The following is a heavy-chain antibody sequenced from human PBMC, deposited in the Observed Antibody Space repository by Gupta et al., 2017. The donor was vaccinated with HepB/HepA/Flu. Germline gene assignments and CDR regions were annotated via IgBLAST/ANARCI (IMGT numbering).Heavy chain of an antibody. V-gene: IGHV4-34*01. D-gene: IGHD2-2*01. CDR1: GGSFSGYH. CDR2: INHSGST. J-gene: IGHJ4*02. CDR3: ARDYGSSTSCYEFDY. Sequence: QVQLQQWGAGLLKPSETLSLTCAVYGGSFSGYHWNWIRQPPGKGLEWIGEINHSGSTNYNSSLKSRVTISVDTSKNKISLKLSSVTAAETAVYYCARDYGSSTSCYEFDYWCQGTLVTVSS.